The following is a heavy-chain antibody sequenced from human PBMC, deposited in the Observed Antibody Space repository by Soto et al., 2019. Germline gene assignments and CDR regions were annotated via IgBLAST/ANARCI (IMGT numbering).Heavy chain of an antibody. CDR2: IYPGDSDT. CDR3: ARLYGIAARLNHSYGMDV. CDR1: VYSFTSYW. V-gene: IGHV5-51*01. D-gene: IGHD6-6*01. J-gene: IGHJ6*02. Sequence: GESLKISCKGSVYSFTSYWIGCVRQMPGKGLEWMGLIYPGDSDTRYSASFQCQGTISADKSIRTAYLQWSSLKASDTAMYYCARLYGIAARLNHSYGMDVWAQGTTVPV.